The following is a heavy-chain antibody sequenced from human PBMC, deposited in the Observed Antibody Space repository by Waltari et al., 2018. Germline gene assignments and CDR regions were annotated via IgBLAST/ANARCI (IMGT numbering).Heavy chain of an antibody. CDR3: AKDDTVFDY. CDR1: GFTFSSYA. J-gene: IGHJ4*02. D-gene: IGHD4-17*01. V-gene: IGHV3-23*03. Sequence: EVQLLESGGGLVQPGGSLRPSCAASGFTFSSYAMSWVRQAPGKGLEWVSVIYSGGSTYYADSVKGRFTISRDNSKNTLYLQMNSLRAEDTAVYYCAKDDTVFDYWGQGTLVTVSS. CDR2: IYSGGST.